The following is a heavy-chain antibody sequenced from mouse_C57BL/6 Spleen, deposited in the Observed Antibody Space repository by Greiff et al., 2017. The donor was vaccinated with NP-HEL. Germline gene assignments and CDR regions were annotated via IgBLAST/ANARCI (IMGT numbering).Heavy chain of an antibody. CDR2: INPSSGYT. V-gene: IGHV1-7*01. D-gene: IGHD2-3*01. J-gene: IGHJ3*01. CDR1: GYTFTRYW. Sequence: QVQLKESGAELAKPGASVKLSCKASGYTFTRYWMHWVKQRPGQGLEWIGYINPSSGYTKYNQKFKDKATLTADKSSSTAYMQLSSLTYEDSAVYYCASPYDRAWFAYWGQGTLVTVSA. CDR3: ASPYDRAWFAY.